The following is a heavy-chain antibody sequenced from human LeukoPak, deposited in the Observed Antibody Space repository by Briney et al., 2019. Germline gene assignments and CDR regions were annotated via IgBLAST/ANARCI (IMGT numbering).Heavy chain of an antibody. CDR1: GFTFSSCG. D-gene: IGHD7-27*01. Sequence: GGSLRLSCAASGFTFSSCGMHWVRQAPGKGLEWVANINQDGSEKYYVDSVKGRLTISRDNAKNSLYLQMNSLRAEDTAIYYCARGSNWAFDYWGQGTLVTVSS. V-gene: IGHV3-7*05. CDR2: INQDGSEK. J-gene: IGHJ4*02. CDR3: ARGSNWAFDY.